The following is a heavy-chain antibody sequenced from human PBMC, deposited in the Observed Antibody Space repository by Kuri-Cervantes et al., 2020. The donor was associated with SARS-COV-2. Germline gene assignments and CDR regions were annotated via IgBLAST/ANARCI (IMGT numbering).Heavy chain of an antibody. V-gene: IGHV3-11*01. CDR3: AKDKDYYGSGRFDP. CDR1: GFTFSDYY. Sequence: GESLKISCAASGFTFSDYYMNWVRQAPGKGLEWVSYITTSGSTVYYADSVKGRFTISRDNAKNSLYLQMNSLRAEDTALYYCAKDKDYYGSGRFDPWGQGTLVTVSS. CDR2: ITTSGSTV. J-gene: IGHJ5*02. D-gene: IGHD3-10*01.